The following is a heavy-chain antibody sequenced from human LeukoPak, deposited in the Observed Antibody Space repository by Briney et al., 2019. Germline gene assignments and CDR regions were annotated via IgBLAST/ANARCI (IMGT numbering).Heavy chain of an antibody. CDR3: ARHEGYSYGLDI. V-gene: IGHV4-34*01. CDR2: INHSGST. Sequence: PSETLSLTCAVYGGSFSGYYWSWIRQPPGKGLEWIGEINHSGSTNYNPSLKSRVTISVDTSKNQFSLKLSSVTAADTAVYYCARHEGYSYGLDIWGQGTMVTVSS. D-gene: IGHD5-18*01. CDR1: GGSFSGYY. J-gene: IGHJ3*02.